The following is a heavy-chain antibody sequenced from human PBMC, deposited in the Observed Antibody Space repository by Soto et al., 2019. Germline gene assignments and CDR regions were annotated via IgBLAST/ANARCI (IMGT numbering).Heavy chain of an antibody. CDR1: GFTFSSYA. CDR3: AKNRDIVVVVAATLRFSWFDP. V-gene: IGHV3-23*01. CDR2: ISGSGGST. D-gene: IGHD2-15*01. Sequence: GGSLRLSCAASGFTFSSYAMSWVRQAPGKGLEWVSAISGSGGSTYYADSVKGRFTISRDNSKNTLYLQMNSLRAEDTAVYYCAKNRDIVVVVAATLRFSWFDPWGQGTLVTVSS. J-gene: IGHJ5*02.